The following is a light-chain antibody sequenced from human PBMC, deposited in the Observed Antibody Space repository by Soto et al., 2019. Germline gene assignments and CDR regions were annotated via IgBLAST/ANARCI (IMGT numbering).Light chain of an antibody. J-gene: IGLJ1*01. V-gene: IGLV1-40*01. CDR2: GNS. CDR3: QSYDSSLSGHNYV. Sequence: QSMLTQPPSVSGAPGQRVTISCTGSSSNIGAGYDVHWYQQLPGTAPKLLIYGNSNRPSGVPDRFSGSKSGTSASLAITGLQAEDEADYYCQSYDSSLSGHNYVFGTGTKLTVL. CDR1: SSNIGAGYD.